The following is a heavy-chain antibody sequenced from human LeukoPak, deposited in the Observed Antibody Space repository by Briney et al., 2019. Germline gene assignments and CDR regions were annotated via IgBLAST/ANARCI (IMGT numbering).Heavy chain of an antibody. CDR3: ARDHNYYGSGTPRS. CDR1: GGTFSSYA. Sequence: SVKVSCKASGGTFSSYATSWVRQAPGQGLEWMGGIIPIFGTANYAQKFQGRVTITADESTSTAYMELRSLRSDDTAVYYCARDHNYYGSGTPRSWGQGTLVTVSS. J-gene: IGHJ4*02. V-gene: IGHV1-69*01. CDR2: IIPIFGTA. D-gene: IGHD3-10*01.